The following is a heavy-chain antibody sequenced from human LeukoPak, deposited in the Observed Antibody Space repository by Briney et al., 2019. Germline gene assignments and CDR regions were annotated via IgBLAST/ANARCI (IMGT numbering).Heavy chain of an antibody. D-gene: IGHD5-24*01. CDR2: FDHSGST. CDR3: ARAKRGRDGYKFDDGMDV. V-gene: IGHV4-30-2*01. J-gene: IGHJ6*02. Sequence: SETLTLTCAVSGFTFSSDGISWIWLGPPPGKGLEWVVYFDHSGSTYSNPSLKSRVTISVDRSKNQFSLKLSSVTAADTAVYYCARAKRGRDGYKFDDGMDVWGQGTTVTVSS. CDR1: GFTFSSDGIS.